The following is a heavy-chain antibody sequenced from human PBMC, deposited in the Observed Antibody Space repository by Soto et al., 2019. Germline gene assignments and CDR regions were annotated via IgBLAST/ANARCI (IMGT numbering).Heavy chain of an antibody. CDR1: GYSFTGYY. Sequence: GASVKVSCKTSGYSFTGYYIHWVRQAPGHGLQWMGWINPASGGTNYAHDFKGRVTVTGDTSTGTAYMELVNLKSDDTAIYYCATHRAAWAPYSFDFWGQGTLVTVSS. V-gene: IGHV1-2*02. D-gene: IGHD7-27*01. J-gene: IGHJ4*02. CDR3: ATHRAAWAPYSFDF. CDR2: INPASGGT.